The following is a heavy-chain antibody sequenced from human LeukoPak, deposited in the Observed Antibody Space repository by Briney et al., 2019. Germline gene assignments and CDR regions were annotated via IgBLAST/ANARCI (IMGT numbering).Heavy chain of an antibody. J-gene: IGHJ4*02. CDR3: ASLSGGLFDY. CDR2: IYYSGST. CDR1: GGSISSSSYY. Sequence: SETLSLTCTVSGGSISSSSYYWGWIRQPPGKGLEWIGSIYYSGSTYYNPSLKSRVTISVDTSENQFSLKLSSVTAADTAVYYCASLSGGLFDYWGQGTLVTVSS. D-gene: IGHD3-16*01. V-gene: IGHV4-39*01.